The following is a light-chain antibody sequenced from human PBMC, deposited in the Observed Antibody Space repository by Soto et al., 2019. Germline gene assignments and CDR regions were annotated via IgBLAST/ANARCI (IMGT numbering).Light chain of an antibody. CDR2: DVS. CDR3: CSDAGSYTYV. Sequence: QSALTQPRSVSGSPGQSVTISCTGTSSDVGGYNYVSWYQQHPGKAPKLMIDDVSKRPAGVPDRFSGSKSGYTASLTISGLHAEDEADYYCCSDAGSYTYVVGTGTKLTVL. V-gene: IGLV2-11*01. CDR1: SSDVGGYNY. J-gene: IGLJ1*01.